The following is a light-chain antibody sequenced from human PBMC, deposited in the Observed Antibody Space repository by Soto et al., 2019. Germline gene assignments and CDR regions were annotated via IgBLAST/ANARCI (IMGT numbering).Light chain of an antibody. J-gene: IGKJ3*01. CDR3: QHLNTYPSFT. CDR2: NIS. V-gene: IGKV1-9*01. Sequence: DIQVTQSPSFLSASVGDRVTITCRASQGMRGYVAWYQQKPGKAPKLLMYNISTLKSGVPSRFSGRGSGTEFTLTIGSLQPEDSATYYCQHLNTYPSFTFGPGTKVDIK. CDR1: QGMRGY.